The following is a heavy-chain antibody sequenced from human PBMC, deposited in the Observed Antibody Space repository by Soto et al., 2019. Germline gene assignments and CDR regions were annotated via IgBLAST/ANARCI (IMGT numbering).Heavy chain of an antibody. CDR1: GFTFSSYG. Sequence: QVQLVESGGGVLQPGRSLRLSCAASGFTFSSYGMNWVRQAPGKGLEWVAVISYDGSNKYYADSVKGRFTISRDSSKNMLYLQMNSLRAEDTAVYYCAKEDSSSWHYYYGMDVWGQGTTVTVSS. CDR3: AKEDSSSWHYYYGMDV. V-gene: IGHV3-30*18. J-gene: IGHJ6*02. D-gene: IGHD6-13*01. CDR2: ISYDGSNK.